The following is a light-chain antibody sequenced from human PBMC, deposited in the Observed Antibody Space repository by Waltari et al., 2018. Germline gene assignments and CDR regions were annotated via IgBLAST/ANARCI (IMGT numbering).Light chain of an antibody. Sequence: EIVMTQSPVTLSVSPGERATLSCRASQSVSSNLAWYQQKPGQAPRLLIYGASTRATGIPARFSGSGSGTEFTLTISSLQSEDFAVYYCQQYNNWPYTFGQETKLEIK. CDR1: QSVSSN. V-gene: IGKV3D-15*01. CDR3: QQYNNWPYT. CDR2: GAS. J-gene: IGKJ2*01.